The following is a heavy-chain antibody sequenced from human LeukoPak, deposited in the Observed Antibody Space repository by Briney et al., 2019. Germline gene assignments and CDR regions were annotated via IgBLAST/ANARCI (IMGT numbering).Heavy chain of an antibody. V-gene: IGHV3-30*03. CDR3: ARDLFSGKGYYYGMDV. CDR2: ISYDGSNK. CDR1: GFTFSSYG. J-gene: IGHJ6*02. Sequence: GGSLRLSCAASGFTFSSYGMHWVRQAPGKGLEWVAVISYDGSNKYYADSVKGRFTISRDNSKNTLYLQMNSLRAEDTAAYYCARDLFSGKGYYYGMDVWGQGTTVTVSS. D-gene: IGHD2-15*01.